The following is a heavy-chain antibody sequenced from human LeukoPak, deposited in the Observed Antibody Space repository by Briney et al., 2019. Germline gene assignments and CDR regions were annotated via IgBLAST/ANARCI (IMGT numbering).Heavy chain of an antibody. CDR2: INHSGST. CDR1: GGSFSGYY. CDR3: AREIRDRNYASFDY. V-gene: IGHV4-34*01. D-gene: IGHD4-11*01. J-gene: IGHJ4*02. Sequence: SETLSLTCAVYGGSFSGYYWSWIRQPPGKGLEWIGEINHSGSTNYNPSLKSRVTISIDTSKNQFSLQLSSVTAADTAVYYCAREIRDRNYASFDYWGQGTLVTVSS.